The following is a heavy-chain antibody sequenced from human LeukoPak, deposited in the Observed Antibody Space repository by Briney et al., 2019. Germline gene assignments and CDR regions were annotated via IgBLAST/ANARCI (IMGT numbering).Heavy chain of an antibody. V-gene: IGHV3-7*01. CDR1: GFTFSSYW. J-gene: IGHJ3*02. D-gene: IGHD6-13*01. Sequence: GGSLRLSCATSGFTFSSYWMSWVRQAPGKGLEWVANIKQDGSEKYYVDSVKGRFTISRDNAKNSLYLQMNSLRAEDTAVYYCARVRGSSAGAFDIWGQGTMVTVSS. CDR2: IKQDGSEK. CDR3: ARVRGSSAGAFDI.